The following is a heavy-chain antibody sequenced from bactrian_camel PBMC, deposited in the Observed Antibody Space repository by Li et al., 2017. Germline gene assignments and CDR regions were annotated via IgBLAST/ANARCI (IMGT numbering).Heavy chain of an antibody. CDR3: AVEGDGDYCVPGALVFGI. D-gene: IGHD3*01. Sequence: QLVESGGGSVQPGGSLTLSCAASRFTASTGCMGWSRQAPGKEREGVAQMYSGESKTYYANSVKGRFTISKDNAATTLYLQMNRLKPEDTAIYYCAVEGDGDYCVPGALVFGIWDQGTQVTVS. J-gene: IGHJ4*01. CDR2: MYSGESKT. V-gene: IGHV3S28*01. CDR1: RFTASTGC.